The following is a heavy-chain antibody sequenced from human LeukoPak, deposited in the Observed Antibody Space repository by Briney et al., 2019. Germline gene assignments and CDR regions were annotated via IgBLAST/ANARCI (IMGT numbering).Heavy chain of an antibody. V-gene: IGHV4-59*12. CDR1: GGSLSSYY. CDR2: IYYSGST. CDR3: ARGTMVRGTTTYYYGMDV. Sequence: SETLSLTCTVSGGSLSSYYWSWIRQPPGKGLEWIGYIYYSGSTNYNPSLMSRVTISVDTSKNQFSLKLSSVTAADTAVYYCARGTMVRGTTTYYYGMDVWGKGTTVTVSS. D-gene: IGHD3-10*01. J-gene: IGHJ6*04.